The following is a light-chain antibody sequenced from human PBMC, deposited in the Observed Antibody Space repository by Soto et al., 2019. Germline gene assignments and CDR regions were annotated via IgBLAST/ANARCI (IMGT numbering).Light chain of an antibody. V-gene: IGLV1-40*01. Sequence: QLVLTQPPSVSGAPGQRVTISCTGSSSNIGAGYDVLWYQQLPGTAPKLLIYGNSNRPSGVPDRFSGSKSGTSASLAITGLQAEDEADYYCQSYDSSLSGFYVFGTGTKLTVL. CDR1: SSNIGAGYD. J-gene: IGLJ1*01. CDR3: QSYDSSLSGFYV. CDR2: GNS.